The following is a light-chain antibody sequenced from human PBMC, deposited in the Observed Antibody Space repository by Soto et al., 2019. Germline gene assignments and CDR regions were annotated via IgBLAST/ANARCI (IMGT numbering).Light chain of an antibody. CDR2: YDN. V-gene: IGLV1-44*01. Sequence: QSVLTQPPSASGTPGQRVTLSCSGSNSNIGSNTVNWYQQLPGTAPKLLIYYDNLRPSGVPDRISGSKSGTSDSLAISGLQSDDEADYYCAAWDDSLNGRVFGTGTKVTVL. J-gene: IGLJ1*01. CDR3: AAWDDSLNGRV. CDR1: NSNIGSNT.